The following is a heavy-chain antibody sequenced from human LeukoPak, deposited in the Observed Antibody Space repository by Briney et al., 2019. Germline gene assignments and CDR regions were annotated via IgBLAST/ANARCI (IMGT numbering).Heavy chain of an antibody. CDR3: AIAAMVRGVIYFDY. D-gene: IGHD3-10*01. J-gene: IGHJ4*02. Sequence: GASVKVSCKASGYTFTAFYIHWVRQAPGQGLEWMGWINPNSAGTTYAQKFQGRVSMTRDTSISTAYMELSGLTSDDTAMYYCAIAAMVRGVIYFDYWGQGARVTVSS. CDR2: INPNSAGT. V-gene: IGHV1-2*02. CDR1: GYTFTAFY.